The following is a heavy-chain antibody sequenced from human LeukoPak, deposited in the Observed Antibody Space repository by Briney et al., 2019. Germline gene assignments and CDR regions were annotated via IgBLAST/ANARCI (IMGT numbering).Heavy chain of an antibody. CDR3: ARGVGTSAHFDY. CDR1: GFTFNSYW. D-gene: IGHD1-26*01. Sequence: GGSLRLXCAVSGFTFNSYWMHWVRQAPGAGLVWVSRIDSDGTDTTYADSVKGRFTISRDNAKNTLYLQMNSLRPEDTAVYYCARGVGTSAHFDYWGQGTLVTVSS. CDR2: IDSDGTDT. V-gene: IGHV3-74*01. J-gene: IGHJ4*02.